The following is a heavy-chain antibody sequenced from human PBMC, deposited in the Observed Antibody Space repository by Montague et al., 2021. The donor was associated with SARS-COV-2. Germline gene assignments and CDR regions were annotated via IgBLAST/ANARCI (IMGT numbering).Heavy chain of an antibody. Sequence: SETLSLTCTVSGGSISSYYWSWIWRPPGTGLEWIGYIYYSGSTNYNPSLKSRVTISVATSKNKFSVKLSSVTAADTAGYYCACGGDMNWFDPWGQGTLVTVSS. J-gene: IGHJ5*02. CDR3: ACGGDMNWFDP. CDR2: IYYSGST. CDR1: GGSISSYY. D-gene: IGHD2-21*01. V-gene: IGHV4-59*01.